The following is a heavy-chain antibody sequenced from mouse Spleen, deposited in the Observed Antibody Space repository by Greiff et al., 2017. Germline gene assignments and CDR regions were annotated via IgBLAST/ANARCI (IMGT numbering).Heavy chain of an antibody. Sequence: EVKLMESGGGLVKLGGSLKLSCAASGFTFSSYAMSWVRQTPEKRLEWVATISSGGGNTYYPDSVKGRFTISRDNAKNTLYLQMSSLKSEDTAMYYCARQVVAPYWYFDVWGAGTTVTVSS. CDR1: GFTFSSYA. J-gene: IGHJ1*01. CDR2: ISSGGGNT. V-gene: IGHV5-9*04. CDR3: ARQVVAPYWYFDV. D-gene: IGHD1-1*01.